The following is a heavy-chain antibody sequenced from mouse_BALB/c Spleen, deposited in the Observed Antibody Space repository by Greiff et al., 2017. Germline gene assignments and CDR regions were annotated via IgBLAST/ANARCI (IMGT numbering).Heavy chain of an antibody. CDR1: GYSITSDYA. Sequence: EVKLMESGPGLVKPSQSLSLTCTVTGYSITSDYAWNWIRQFPGNKLEWMGYISYSGSTSYNPSLKSRISITRDTSKNQFFLQLNSVTTEDTATYYCASSYYFDYWGQGTTLTVSS. CDR2: ISYSGST. D-gene: IGHD6-1*01. CDR3: ASSYYFDY. J-gene: IGHJ2*01. V-gene: IGHV3-2*02.